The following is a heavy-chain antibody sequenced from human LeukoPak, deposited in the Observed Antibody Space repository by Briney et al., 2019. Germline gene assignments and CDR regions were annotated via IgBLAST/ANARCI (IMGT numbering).Heavy chain of an antibody. V-gene: IGHV3-30*03. Sequence: GGSLRLSCAASGFTFSDYGMHWVRQVSGKGLEWVAVISYDGSNKYYADSVKGRFTVSRDNSKNTLYLQMNSLRGEDTAVYYCARVGRRTTPGYWGQGTLVTVSS. CDR3: ARVGRRTTPGY. D-gene: IGHD1/OR15-1a*01. J-gene: IGHJ4*02. CDR1: GFTFSDYG. CDR2: ISYDGSNK.